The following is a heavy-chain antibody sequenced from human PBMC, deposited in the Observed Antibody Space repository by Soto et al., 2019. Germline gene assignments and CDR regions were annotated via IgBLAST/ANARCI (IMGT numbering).Heavy chain of an antibody. CDR3: ARTTGSWTPYYYYYYGMDV. D-gene: IGHD6-13*01. V-gene: IGHV5-51*01. CDR2: IYPGDSDT. Sequence: PGESLKISFKGFGYSFTSYWIGWVRQMPGKGEEWMGIIYPGDSDTRYSPSFQGQVTISADKSISTAYLQWSSLKASDTAMYYCARTTGSWTPYYYYYYGMDVWGQGTTVTVSS. J-gene: IGHJ6*02. CDR1: GYSFTSYW.